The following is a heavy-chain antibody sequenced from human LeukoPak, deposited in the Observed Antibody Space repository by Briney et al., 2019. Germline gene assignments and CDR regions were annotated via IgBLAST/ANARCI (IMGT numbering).Heavy chain of an antibody. Sequence: SETLSLTCAVYGGSFSNYYLSWIRQTPGKGMEWIGEINDSGRTNYNPSLMSRVTVSVDTSKNQFSLRLTSVTAADTAVYYCARFRGVEASSLLDFWGQGTLVTVSS. D-gene: IGHD3-10*01. CDR2: INDSGRT. CDR3: ARFRGVEASSLLDF. J-gene: IGHJ4*02. CDR1: GGSFSNYY. V-gene: IGHV4-34*01.